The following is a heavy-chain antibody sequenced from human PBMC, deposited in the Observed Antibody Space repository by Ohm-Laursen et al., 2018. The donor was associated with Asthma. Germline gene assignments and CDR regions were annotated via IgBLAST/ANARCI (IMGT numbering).Heavy chain of an antibody. V-gene: IGHV3-21*01. CDR2: ISSSSSYI. Sequence: SLRLSCAASGFTFSSYSMNWVRQAPGKGLEWVSSISSSSSYIYYADSVKGRFTISRDNAKNSLYLQMNSLRAEDTAVYYCARDQMGATYGVWFGPWGQGTLVTVSS. J-gene: IGHJ5*02. CDR1: GFTFSSYS. D-gene: IGHD1-26*01. CDR3: ARDQMGATYGVWFGP.